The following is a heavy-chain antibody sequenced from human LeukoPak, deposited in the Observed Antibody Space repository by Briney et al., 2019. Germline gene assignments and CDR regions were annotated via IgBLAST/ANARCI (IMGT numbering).Heavy chain of an antibody. J-gene: IGHJ4*02. D-gene: IGHD6-13*01. Sequence: ASVKVSCKASGYIFTDYYLHWVRQAPGQGLEWMGWINPNSGGTNYAQKFQGRVAMTRDTSISTAYMELSRLRSDDTAVYYCARVLSSSWPNFDYWGQGTLVTVSS. CDR1: GYIFTDYY. V-gene: IGHV1-2*02. CDR3: ARVLSSSWPNFDY. CDR2: INPNSGGT.